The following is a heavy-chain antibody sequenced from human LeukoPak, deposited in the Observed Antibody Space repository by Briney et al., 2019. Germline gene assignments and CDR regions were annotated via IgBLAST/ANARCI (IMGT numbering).Heavy chain of an antibody. CDR2: LGISGDYA. CDR1: GFTLSSYA. Sequence: PGGSLRLSCVASGFTLSSYAVSWVRQAPGKGLQWVCSLGISGDYAWYAGSVKGRFTISRDSSKNTLYLQMNSLRAEDTAVYYCAKELTSSSGYLHYFDYWGQGTLVTVSS. V-gene: IGHV3-23*01. CDR3: AKELTSSSGYLHYFDY. D-gene: IGHD6-25*01. J-gene: IGHJ4*02.